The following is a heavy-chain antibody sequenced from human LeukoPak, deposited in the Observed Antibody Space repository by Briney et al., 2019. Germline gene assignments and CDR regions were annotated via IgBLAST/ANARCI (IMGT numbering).Heavy chain of an antibody. CDR1: GGSISSSSYY. CDR3: ARIPAT. CDR2: IYYSGST. Sequence: SETLSLTCTVSGGSISSSSYYWGWIRQPPGKGLEWIGSIYYSGSTYYNPSLKSRVTISVDTSKNQFSLNLNSVTAADTAVYYCARIPATWGQGTLVTVSS. D-gene: IGHD6-25*01. J-gene: IGHJ4*02. V-gene: IGHV4-39*07.